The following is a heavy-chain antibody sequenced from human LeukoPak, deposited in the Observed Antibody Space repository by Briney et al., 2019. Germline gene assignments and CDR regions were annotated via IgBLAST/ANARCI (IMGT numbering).Heavy chain of an antibody. J-gene: IGHJ6*02. D-gene: IGHD4-17*01. CDR1: EFTVSSNY. CDR2: IYSGGST. Sequence: GGSLRLSCAASEFTVSSNYMNWVRQAPGKGLEWVSVIYSGGSTYYADSVKGRFTISRDNSKNTLYLQMNSLRAEDTAVYYCARGGAAAGYYYYGMDVWGQGTTVTASS. V-gene: IGHV3-53*01. CDR3: ARGGAAAGYYYYGMDV.